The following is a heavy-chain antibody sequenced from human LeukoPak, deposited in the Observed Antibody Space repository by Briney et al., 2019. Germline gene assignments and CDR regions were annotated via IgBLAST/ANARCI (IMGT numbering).Heavy chain of an antibody. Sequence: PSETLSLTCTVAGGSISSSSYYWGWIRQPPGKGLEWIGSIYYRGSTYYNPSLNSRVTISLDTSKNHFSLKLSSVTAADTAVYYCARDGGSYYPNWFDPWGHGTLVTVSS. J-gene: IGHJ5*02. CDR2: IYYRGST. V-gene: IGHV4-39*07. CDR3: ARDGGSYYPNWFDP. D-gene: IGHD1-26*01. CDR1: GGSISSSSYY.